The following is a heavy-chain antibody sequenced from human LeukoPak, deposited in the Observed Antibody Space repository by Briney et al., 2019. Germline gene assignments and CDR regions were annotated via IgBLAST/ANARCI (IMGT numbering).Heavy chain of an antibody. J-gene: IGHJ4*02. Sequence: GGSLRLSCAASGFTFSNYALSWVRQAPGKGLEWVSTISGTGASTHYTDSLKGRFTVSRDNSKRTLFLQMNSLRAEDTAVYYCAPLDPDYEVDCWGQGTLVSVSS. CDR2: ISGTGAST. D-gene: IGHD4-17*01. CDR3: APLDPDYEVDC. CDR1: GFTFSNYA. V-gene: IGHV3-23*01.